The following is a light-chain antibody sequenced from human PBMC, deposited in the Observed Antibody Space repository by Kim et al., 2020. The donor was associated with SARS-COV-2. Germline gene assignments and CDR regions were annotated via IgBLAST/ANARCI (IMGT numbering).Light chain of an antibody. Sequence: EIVLTQSPGTLSLSPGERATLSCRASRSIRNTDVAWYQQKPGQAPRLLIYGASTRATGIPDRLSGSGSDTDFTLTISRLEPEDFAVYYCQHYDGSPECTFGQGTKLEI. CDR3: QHYDGSPECT. V-gene: IGKV3-20*01. CDR1: RSIRNTD. CDR2: GAS. J-gene: IGKJ2*02.